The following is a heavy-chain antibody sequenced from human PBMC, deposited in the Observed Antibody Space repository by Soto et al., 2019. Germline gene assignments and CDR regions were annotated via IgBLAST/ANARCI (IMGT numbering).Heavy chain of an antibody. CDR3: ARPGDIVVVEAAHWYFDL. D-gene: IGHD2-15*01. Sequence: QLQLQESGPGLVKPSETLSLTCTVSGGSISSISYYWGWIRQPPGKGLEWIGSIYYSGSTYYNPSLKSRVTISVDTAKNQFSLKLSSVTAADTAVYFCARPGDIVVVEAAHWYFDLWGRGTLVTVSS. J-gene: IGHJ2*01. CDR1: GGSISSISYY. CDR2: IYYSGST. V-gene: IGHV4-39*01.